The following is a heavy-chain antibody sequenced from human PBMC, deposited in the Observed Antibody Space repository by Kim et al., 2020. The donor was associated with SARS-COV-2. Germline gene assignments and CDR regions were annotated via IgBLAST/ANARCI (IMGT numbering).Heavy chain of an antibody. Sequence: SETLSLTCTVSGGSISSSSYYWGWIRQPPGKGLEWIGSIYYSGSTYYNPSLKSRVTISVDTSKNQFSLKLSSVTAADTAVYYCARHVTVYGSGPAEVGYFDYWGQGTLVTVSS. CDR1: GGSISSSSYY. D-gene: IGHD3-10*01. J-gene: IGHJ4*02. V-gene: IGHV4-39*01. CDR2: IYYSGST. CDR3: ARHVTVYGSGPAEVGYFDY.